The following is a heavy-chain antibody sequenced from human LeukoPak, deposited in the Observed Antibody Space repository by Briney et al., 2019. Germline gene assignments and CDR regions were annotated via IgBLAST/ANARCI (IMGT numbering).Heavy chain of an antibody. D-gene: IGHD6-19*01. J-gene: IGHJ4*02. V-gene: IGHV3-9*01. CDR1: GFTFDDYA. CDR3: AREPGIAVAGTGGIDY. Sequence: GGSLRLSCAASGFTFDDYAMHWVRQAPGKGLEWVSGISWNSGSIGYADSVKGRFTISRDNAKNSLYLQMNSLRAEDTAVYYCAREPGIAVAGTGGIDYWGQGTLVTVSS. CDR2: ISWNSGSI.